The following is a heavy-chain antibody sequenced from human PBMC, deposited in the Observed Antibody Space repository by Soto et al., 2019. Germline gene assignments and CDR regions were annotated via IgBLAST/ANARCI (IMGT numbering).Heavy chain of an antibody. D-gene: IGHD1-26*01. J-gene: IGHJ4*02. V-gene: IGHV3-23*01. CDR2: ISGSGGST. Sequence: TGGSLRLSCAASGFTFSSYAMSWVRQAPGKGLEWVSAISGSGGSTYYADSVKGRFTISRDNSKNTLYLQMNSLRAEDTAVYYCAKSHSGSSSFSDYWGQGTLVTVSS. CDR3: AKSHSGSSSFSDY. CDR1: GFTFSSYA.